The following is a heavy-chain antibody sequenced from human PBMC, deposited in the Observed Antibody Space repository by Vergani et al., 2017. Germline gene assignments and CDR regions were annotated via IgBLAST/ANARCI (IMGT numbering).Heavy chain of an antibody. Sequence: QVQLVQSGAEVKKPGASVKVSCKASGYTFTSYYMHWVRQAPGQGLEWMGIINPSGGSTSYAQKFQGRVTMTRETSTSTVYMELSSLRSEDTAVYYCARSHRYPGYYYGSGLLDYWGQGTLVTVSS. CDR3: ARSHRYPGYYYGSGLLDY. CDR2: INPSGGST. V-gene: IGHV1-46*01. CDR1: GYTFTSYY. J-gene: IGHJ4*02. D-gene: IGHD3-10*01.